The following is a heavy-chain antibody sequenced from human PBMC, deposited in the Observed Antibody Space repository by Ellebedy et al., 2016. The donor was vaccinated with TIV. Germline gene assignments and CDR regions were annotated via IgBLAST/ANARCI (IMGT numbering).Heavy chain of an antibody. CDR3: ARWVLRRNYFDY. D-gene: IGHD4-17*01. Sequence: GESLKISCAASGFTFSSYWMTWVRQAPGKGLEWVANIKEDGSEKYYVDSVKGRFTISRDNAKNSLYLQMNSLRVEGTAVYYCARWVLRRNYFDYWGQGTLVTVSS. J-gene: IGHJ4*02. V-gene: IGHV3-7*01. CDR2: IKEDGSEK. CDR1: GFTFSSYW.